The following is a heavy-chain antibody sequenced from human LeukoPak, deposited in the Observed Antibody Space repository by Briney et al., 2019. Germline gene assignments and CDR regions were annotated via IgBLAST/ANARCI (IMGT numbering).Heavy chain of an antibody. V-gene: IGHV3-7*01. CDR2: IKQDGSEK. CDR1: GFTVSSNY. CDR3: ARDWPYYDILTGYYYKATGPFDY. Sequence: GGSLRLSCAASGFTVSSNYMSWVRQAPGKGLEWVANIKQDGSEKYYVDSVKGRFTISRGNAKNSLYLQMNSLRAEDTAVYYCARDWPYYDILTGYYYKATGPFDYWGQGTLVTVSS. J-gene: IGHJ4*02. D-gene: IGHD3-9*01.